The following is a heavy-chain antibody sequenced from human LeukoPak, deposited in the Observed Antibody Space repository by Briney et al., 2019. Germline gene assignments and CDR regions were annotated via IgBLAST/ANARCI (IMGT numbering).Heavy chain of an antibody. D-gene: IGHD5-12*01. CDR1: GFTFSSYS. CDR2: IYSGGST. V-gene: IGHV3-66*01. CDR3: ARVEASGYDYGAFDY. J-gene: IGHJ4*02. Sequence: PGGSLRLSCAASGFTFSSYSMNWVRQAPGKGLEWVSVIYSGGSTYYADSVKGRFTISRDNSKNTLYLQMNSLRAEDTAVYYCARVEASGYDYGAFDYWGQGTLVTVSS.